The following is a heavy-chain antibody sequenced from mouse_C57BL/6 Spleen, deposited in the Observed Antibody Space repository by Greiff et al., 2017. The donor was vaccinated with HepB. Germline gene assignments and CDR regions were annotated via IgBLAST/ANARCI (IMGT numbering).Heavy chain of an antibody. CDR1: GYTFTSYT. Sequence: VQLQQSGAELARPGASVKMSCKASGYTFTSYTMHWVKQRPGQGLEWIGYINPSSGYTKYNQKFKDKATLTADKSSSTAYMQLSSLTSEDSAVYDCARGGGSSPFAYWGQGTLVTVSA. J-gene: IGHJ3*01. CDR2: INPSSGYT. V-gene: IGHV1-4*01. CDR3: ARGGGSSPFAY. D-gene: IGHD1-1*01.